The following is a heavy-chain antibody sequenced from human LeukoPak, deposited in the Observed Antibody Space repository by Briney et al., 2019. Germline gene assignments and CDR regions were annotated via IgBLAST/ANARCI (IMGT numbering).Heavy chain of an antibody. V-gene: IGHV3-64D*09. Sequence: GGSLRLSCAASGFTFSSYVMHWVRQAPGKGLEYVSTISSNGGSTYYADSVKGRFTISRDNSKNTLHLQMSSLRAEDTAVYYCVKGVDTAMYDAFDIWGQGTMVTVSS. CDR1: GFTFSSYV. J-gene: IGHJ3*02. D-gene: IGHD5-18*01. CDR2: ISSNGGST. CDR3: VKGVDTAMYDAFDI.